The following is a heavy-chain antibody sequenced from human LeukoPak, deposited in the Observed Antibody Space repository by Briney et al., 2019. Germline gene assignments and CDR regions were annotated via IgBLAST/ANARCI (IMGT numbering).Heavy chain of an antibody. D-gene: IGHD4-23*01. J-gene: IGHJ4*02. CDR3: AKSGGTTVVTPTLTLYFDY. Sequence: GRSLRLSCAASGFTFDDYAMHWVRQAPGKGLEWVSGISWNSGSIGYADSVKGRLTISRDNAKNSLYLQMNSLRAEDTALYYCAKSGGTTVVTPTLTLYFDYWGQGTLVTVSS. V-gene: IGHV3-9*01. CDR2: ISWNSGSI. CDR1: GFTFDDYA.